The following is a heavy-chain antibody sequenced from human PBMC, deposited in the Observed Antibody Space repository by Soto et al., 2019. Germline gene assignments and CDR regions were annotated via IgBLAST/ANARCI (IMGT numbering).Heavy chain of an antibody. CDR2: ISSSGSTI. CDR1: GFTFSDYY. Sequence: QVQLVESGGGLVKPGGSLRLSCAASGFTFSDYYMSWIRQAPGKGLEWVSYISSSGSTIYYADSVKGRFTISRDNAKNSLYMQRNSLRAEDTAVYYWARDRDITYDYILWRYLSWGQGTLVTVS. J-gene: IGHJ4*02. CDR3: ARDRDITYDYILWRYLS. V-gene: IGHV3-11*01. D-gene: IGHD3-16*01.